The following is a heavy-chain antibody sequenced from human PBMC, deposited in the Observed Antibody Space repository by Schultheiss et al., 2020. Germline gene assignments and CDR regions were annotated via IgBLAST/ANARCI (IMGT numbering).Heavy chain of an antibody. CDR1: GGSISSSNW. J-gene: IGHJ6*02. V-gene: IGHV4-4*02. D-gene: IGHD2-2*01. CDR2: INHSGST. CDR3: TTDRCSSTSCYHTRRYYYGMDV. Sequence: SETLSLTCAVSGGSISSSNWWSWVRQPPGKGLEWIGEINHSGSTNYNPSLKSRVTISVDTSKNQFFLKLSSVTAADTAVYYCTTDRCSSTSCYHTRRYYYGMDVWGQGTTVTVSS.